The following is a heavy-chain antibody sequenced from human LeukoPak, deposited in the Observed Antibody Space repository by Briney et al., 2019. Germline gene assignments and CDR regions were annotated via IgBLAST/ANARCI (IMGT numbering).Heavy chain of an antibody. CDR2: ISSSSSTI. D-gene: IGHD3-10*01. Sequence: GGSLRLSCAASGFTFSSYSMNWVRQAPGKGLEWVSYISSSSSTIYYADSVKGRFTISRDNAKNSLYLQMNSLRAEDTAVYYCARDYYGSGDGYWGQGTLVTVSS. V-gene: IGHV3-48*04. CDR3: ARDYYGSGDGY. CDR1: GFTFSSYS. J-gene: IGHJ4*02.